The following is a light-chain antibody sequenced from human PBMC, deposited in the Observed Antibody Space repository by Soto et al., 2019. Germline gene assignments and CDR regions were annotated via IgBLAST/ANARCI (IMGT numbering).Light chain of an antibody. J-gene: IGKJ2*01. CDR3: QQYGGSPPYT. CDR1: QSVSSTY. Sequence: EIVLTQSPGTLSLSPGERATLSCRASQSVSSTYLAWYQHKPGQAPRLLIYGASSRATGNPDRFSGSGSGTHFTLTFSRLEPEDFALYYCQQYGGSPPYTFGQGTKLEIK. V-gene: IGKV3-20*01. CDR2: GAS.